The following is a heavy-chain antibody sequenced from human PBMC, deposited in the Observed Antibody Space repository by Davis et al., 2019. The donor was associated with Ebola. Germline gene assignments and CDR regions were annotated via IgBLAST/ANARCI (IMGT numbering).Heavy chain of an antibody. CDR2: IHDNTATH. D-gene: IGHD6-6*01. Sequence: PGGSLRLSCAASAFTFSNYWMYWVRQAPGEGLEWVSIIHDNTATHYADSVKGRFTISRDSSKNTLYLQMNSLRAEDTAVYYCARILAARPWYFDLWGRGTLVTVSS. J-gene: IGHJ2*01. CDR3: ARILAARPWYFDL. CDR1: AFTFSNYW. V-gene: IGHV3-74*01.